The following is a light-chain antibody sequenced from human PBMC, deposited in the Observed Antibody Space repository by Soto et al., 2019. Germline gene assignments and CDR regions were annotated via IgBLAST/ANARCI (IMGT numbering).Light chain of an antibody. J-gene: IGLJ1*01. CDR3: SSYTSSSTSD. Sequence: QSALTQPASVSGSPGQSIAVSCTGTSSDVGGYDYVSWYQQHPGKAPKLMIYDGSNRPSGGSSLFSGSKSGNTASLIISRLQAEDGAHYYFSSYTSSSTSDFGTGTKVTV. V-gene: IGLV2-14*03. CDR1: SSDVGGYDY. CDR2: DGS.